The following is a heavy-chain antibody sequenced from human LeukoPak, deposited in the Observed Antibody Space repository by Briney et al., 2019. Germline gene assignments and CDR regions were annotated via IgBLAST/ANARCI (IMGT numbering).Heavy chain of an antibody. CDR2: INHSGST. CDR3: ARGRLALGLLPAEYYYGSGSYRY. CDR1: GGSFSGYY. J-gene: IGHJ4*02. Sequence: SETLSLTCAVYGGSFSGYYWSWIRQPPGKGLEWIGEINHSGSTNYNPSLKSRVTISVDTSKNQFSLKLSSVTAADTAVYYCARGRLALGLLPAEYYYGSGSYRYWGQGTLVTVSS. D-gene: IGHD3-10*01. V-gene: IGHV4-34*01.